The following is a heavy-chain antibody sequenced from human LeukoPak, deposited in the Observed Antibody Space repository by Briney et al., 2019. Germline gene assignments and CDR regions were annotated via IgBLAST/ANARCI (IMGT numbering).Heavy chain of an antibody. D-gene: IGHD6-13*01. J-gene: IGHJ4*02. CDR2: ISYDGSNK. CDR3: VKDRSSSWTLDY. V-gene: IGHV3-30*18. Sequence: QSGGSLRLSCAASGFTFSSYGMHWVRQAPGKGLEWVAVISYDGSNKYYADSVKGRFTISRDNSKNTLYLQMNSLRAEDTAVYYCVKDRSSSWTLDYWGQGTLVTVSS. CDR1: GFTFSSYG.